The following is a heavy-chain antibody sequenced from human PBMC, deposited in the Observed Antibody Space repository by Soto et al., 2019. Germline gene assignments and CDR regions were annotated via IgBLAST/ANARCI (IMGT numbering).Heavy chain of an antibody. CDR2: IYYSGST. CDR3: ARHGTYYDFWAGDYYYYMDV. V-gene: IGHV4-59*08. CDR1: GGSISSYY. D-gene: IGHD3-3*01. J-gene: IGHJ6*03. Sequence: SETLSLTCTVSGGSISSYYWSWIRQPPGKGLEWIGYIYYSGSTNYNPSLKSRVTISVDTSKNQFSLKLSSVTAADTAVYYCARHGTYYDFWAGDYYYYMDVWGKGTTVTVLL.